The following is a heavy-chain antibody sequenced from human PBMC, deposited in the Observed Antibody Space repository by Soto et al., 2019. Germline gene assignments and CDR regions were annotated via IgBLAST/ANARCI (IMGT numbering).Heavy chain of an antibody. J-gene: IGHJ5*02. CDR2: LDYSGST. CDR1: GGSVSNANNY. D-gene: IGHD2-15*01. V-gene: IGHV4-61*01. CDR3: ARGVRLCSGGSCWGGWFDP. Sequence: SETLSLTCTVSGGSVSNANNYCSWIRQPPGKGLEWIGYLDYSGSTNYNPSLKSRVTVSVDTSMNQFSLKLTSMTAADTAVYYCARGVRLCSGGSCWGGWFDPWGQGTLVTVSS.